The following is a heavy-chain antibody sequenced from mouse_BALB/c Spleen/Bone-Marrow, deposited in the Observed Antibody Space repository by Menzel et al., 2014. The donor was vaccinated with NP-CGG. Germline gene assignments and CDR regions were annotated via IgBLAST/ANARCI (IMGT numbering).Heavy chain of an antibody. CDR2: INPYNDGT. J-gene: IGHJ4*01. V-gene: IGHV1-14*01. D-gene: IGHD2-3*01. CDR3: ARRWLPYAMDY. Sequence: VQLKESGPELVKPGASVKMSCKASGYTFTSYIMHWVKQNPGQGLEWIGYINPYNDGTKYNEKFKGKATLTSDKSSSTAYMELSSLTSEDSAVYYCARRWLPYAMDYWGQGTSVTVSS. CDR1: GYTFTSYI.